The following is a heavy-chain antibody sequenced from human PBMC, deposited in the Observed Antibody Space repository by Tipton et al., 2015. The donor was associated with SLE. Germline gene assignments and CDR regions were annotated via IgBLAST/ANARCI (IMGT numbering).Heavy chain of an antibody. CDR2: IYHTGNT. CDR1: GDSINSGASY. V-gene: IGHV4-31*03. Sequence: TLSLTCTVSGDSINSGASYWSWLRQHPGKGLEWVGYIYHTGNTNYNPSLKSRVTISIDTSKNQFSLRLSSVTAADTAVYYCARDGGSYLGDYWGQGTLVTVSS. J-gene: IGHJ4*02. CDR3: ARDGGSYLGDY. D-gene: IGHD3-10*01.